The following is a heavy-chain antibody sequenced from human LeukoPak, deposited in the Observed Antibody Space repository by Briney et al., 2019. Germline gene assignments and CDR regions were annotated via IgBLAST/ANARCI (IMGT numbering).Heavy chain of an antibody. CDR1: GGSFSSYY. J-gene: IGHJ6*03. CDR2: IYYSGST. D-gene: IGHD3-16*01. V-gene: IGHV4-39*01. Sequence: SETLSLTCAVYGGSFSSYYWGWIRQPPGKGLEWIGSIYYSGSTYYNPSLKSRVTISVDTSKNQFSLKLSSVTAADTAVYYCARAIRGSYYYMDVWGKGTTVTVSS. CDR3: ARAIRGSYYYMDV.